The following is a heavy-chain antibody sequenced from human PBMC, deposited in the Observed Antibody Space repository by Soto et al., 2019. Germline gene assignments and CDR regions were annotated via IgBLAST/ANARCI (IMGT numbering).Heavy chain of an antibody. CDR1: GFTFSSYA. J-gene: IGHJ4*02. Sequence: EVQPLESGGGLVQPGGSLRLSCAASGFTFSSYAMSWVRQAPGKGLEWVSAISGSGGSTYYADSVKGRFTISRDNSKNTLYLQMNSLRAEDTAVYYCAKDYTVTIEYFDYWGQGTLVTVSS. V-gene: IGHV3-23*01. D-gene: IGHD4-17*01. CDR3: AKDYTVTIEYFDY. CDR2: ISGSGGST.